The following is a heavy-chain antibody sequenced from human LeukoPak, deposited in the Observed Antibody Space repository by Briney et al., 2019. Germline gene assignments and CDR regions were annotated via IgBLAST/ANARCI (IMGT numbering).Heavy chain of an antibody. V-gene: IGHV3-64*01. Sequence: GGSLRLSCAASGFTFSSYAMHWVRQAPGKGLEYVSAISSNGGSTYYANSVKGRFTISRDNSKNTLYLQMGSLKAEDMALYHCARGVGGYSYVRTFDIWGQGTMVTVSS. CDR2: ISSNGGST. D-gene: IGHD5-18*01. CDR1: GFTFSSYA. CDR3: ARGVGGYSYVRTFDI. J-gene: IGHJ3*02.